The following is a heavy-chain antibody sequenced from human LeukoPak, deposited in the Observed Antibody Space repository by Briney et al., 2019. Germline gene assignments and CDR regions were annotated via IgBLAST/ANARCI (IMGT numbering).Heavy chain of an antibody. Sequence: GRSLRLSCAASGFTFSSYAMTWVRQAPGKGLEWVSGISSSGDSTYYADSVKGRFTISRDNSKNTLYLQMNSVRAEDTAVYYCAKDQLTVVRGVFDYWGQGTLVTVSS. D-gene: IGHD3-10*01. V-gene: IGHV3-23*01. CDR2: ISSSGDST. J-gene: IGHJ4*02. CDR1: GFTFSSYA. CDR3: AKDQLTVVRGVFDY.